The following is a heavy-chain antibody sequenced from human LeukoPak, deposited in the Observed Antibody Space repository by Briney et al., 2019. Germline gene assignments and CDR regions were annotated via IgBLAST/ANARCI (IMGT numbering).Heavy chain of an antibody. CDR1: GGSFSVYY. D-gene: IGHD6-13*01. J-gene: IGHJ4*02. CDR2: INHSGSN. V-gene: IGHV4-34*01. Sequence: SETLSLTCAVYGGSFSVYYWSWLRQTPGKGLEWIGEINHSGSNKYNTPLKSRVPISVDTYKKQSSLKLSSVTAAGTAVYYCARGKKAAARTRSAYFDDWGQGTLVTVSS. CDR3: ARGKKAAARTRSAYFDD.